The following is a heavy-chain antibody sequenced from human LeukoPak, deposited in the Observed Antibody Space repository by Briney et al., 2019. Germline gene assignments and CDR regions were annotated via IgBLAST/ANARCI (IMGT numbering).Heavy chain of an antibody. J-gene: IGHJ3*02. D-gene: IGHD3-3*01. CDR2: IYYSGST. V-gene: IGHV4-39*01. CDR3: ARPRYDFWSGYTKGGEAFDI. Sequence: PSETLSLTCTVSGGSISSSSYYWGWIRQPPGKGLEWIGSIYYSGSTYYNPSLKSRVTISDDTSKNQFSLKLSSVTAADTAVYYWARPRYDFWSGYTKGGEAFDIWGQGTMVTVSS. CDR1: GGSISSSSYY.